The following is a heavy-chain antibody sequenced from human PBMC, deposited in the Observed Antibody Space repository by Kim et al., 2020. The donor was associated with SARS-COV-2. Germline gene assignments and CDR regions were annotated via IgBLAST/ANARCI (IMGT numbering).Heavy chain of an antibody. D-gene: IGHD2-15*01. CDR1: GGSISSYY. V-gene: IGHV4-59*01. Sequence: SETLSLTCTVSGGSISSYYWSWIRQPPGKGLEWIGYIYYSGSTNYNPSLKSRVTIAVDTSKNQFSLKLSSVTAADTAVYYCAREGYCSGGSCYGPNYYYYGMDVCGQRTTVTVSS. CDR3: AREGYCSGGSCYGPNYYYYGMDV. CDR2: IYYSGST. J-gene: IGHJ6*02.